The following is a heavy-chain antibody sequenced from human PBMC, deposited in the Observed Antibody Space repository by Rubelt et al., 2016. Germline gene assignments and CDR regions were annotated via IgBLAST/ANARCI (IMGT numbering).Heavy chain of an antibody. CDR3: ARDWIAASVPPDY. CDR2: IIPILGIA. CDR1: GGTFSSYA. D-gene: IGHD6-13*01. V-gene: IGHV1-69*04. J-gene: IGHJ4*02. Sequence: GGTFSSYAISWVRQAPGLGLEWMGRIIPILGIANYAQKFQGRVTITADKSTSTAYMELSSLRSEDTAVYYCARDWIAASVPPDYWGQGTLVTVSS.